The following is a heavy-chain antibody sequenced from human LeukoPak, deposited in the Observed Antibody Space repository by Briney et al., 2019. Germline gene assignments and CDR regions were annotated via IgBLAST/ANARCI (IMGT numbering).Heavy chain of an antibody. V-gene: IGHV4-30-2*01. CDR1: GGSISSGGYY. D-gene: IGHD3-3*01. CDR3: ASRPFLDLRNFGVVHYFDY. Sequence: PSQTLTLTCRVSGGSISSGGYYWSWIRQPPGKGLEWIGEINHSGSTNYNPSLKSRVTISVDTSKNQFSLKLSSVTAADTAVYYCASRPFLDLRNFGVVHYFDYWGQGTLVTVSS. CDR2: INHSGST. J-gene: IGHJ4*02.